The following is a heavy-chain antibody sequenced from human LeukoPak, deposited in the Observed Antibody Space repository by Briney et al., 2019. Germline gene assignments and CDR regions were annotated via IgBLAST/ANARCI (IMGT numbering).Heavy chain of an antibody. CDR2: IYYSGST. CDR1: GGSISSSSYY. Sequence: ASETLSLTCTVSGGSISSSSYYWGWIRQPPGKGLEWMGSIYYSGSTYYNPSLKSRVTISVDTSKNQFSLKLSSVTAADTAVYYCARVLIAAAAPPDAFDIWGQGTMVTVSS. V-gene: IGHV4-39*07. CDR3: ARVLIAAAAPPDAFDI. J-gene: IGHJ3*02. D-gene: IGHD6-13*01.